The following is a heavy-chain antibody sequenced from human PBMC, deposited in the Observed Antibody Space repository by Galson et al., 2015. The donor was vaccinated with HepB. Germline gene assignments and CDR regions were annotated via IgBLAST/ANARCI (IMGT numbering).Heavy chain of an antibody. J-gene: IGHJ3*02. D-gene: IGHD6-13*01. Sequence: SLRLSCAASGFTFSSYWMHWVRQAPGKGLVWVSRINSDGSSTSYADSVKGRFTISRDNAKNTLYLQMNSLRAEDTAVYYCAREQQLVLDAFDIWGQGTMVTVSS. CDR3: AREQQLVLDAFDI. V-gene: IGHV3-74*01. CDR2: INSDGSST. CDR1: GFTFSSYW.